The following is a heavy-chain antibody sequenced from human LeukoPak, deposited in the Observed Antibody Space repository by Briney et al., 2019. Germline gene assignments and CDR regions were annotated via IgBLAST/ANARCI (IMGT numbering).Heavy chain of an antibody. Sequence: ASVTVSCTASGYTFTIYGISWVRQAPGQGLEWMGWISAYNGNTNYAQKLQGRVTMTTDTSTSTAYMELRSLRSDDTAVYYCARDLRMIVPAHWGQGTLVTVSS. CDR2: ISAYNGNT. V-gene: IGHV1-18*01. CDR1: GYTFTIYG. J-gene: IGHJ4*02. CDR3: ARDLRMIVPAH. D-gene: IGHD3-22*01.